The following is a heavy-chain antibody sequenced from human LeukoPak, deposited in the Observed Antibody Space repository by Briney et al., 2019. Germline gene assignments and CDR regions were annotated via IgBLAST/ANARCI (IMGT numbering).Heavy chain of an antibody. D-gene: IGHD6-19*01. Sequence: GGSLRLSCAASGFTFSSYWMSWVRQAPGKGLEGGANITQDGSEKYYVDSVKGRFTITRDNAKNSLYLQMNSLRAEDTAVYYCARDGPIAVAGFFYCYGMDVRGQGTTVTVSS. CDR1: GFTFSSYW. V-gene: IGHV3-7*01. J-gene: IGHJ6*02. CDR3: ARDGPIAVAGFFYCYGMDV. CDR2: ITQDGSEK.